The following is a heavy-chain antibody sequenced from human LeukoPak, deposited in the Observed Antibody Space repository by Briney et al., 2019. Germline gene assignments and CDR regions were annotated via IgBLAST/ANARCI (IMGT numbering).Heavy chain of an antibody. CDR3: AKDRLVVITAYFDY. Sequence: SGGSLRLSCAASRFTFSSYAMSWVRQAPGKGLEWVSAISGSGGSTYYADSVKGRFTISRGNSKNTLYLQMNSLRAEDTAVYYCAKDRLVVITAYFDYWGQGTLVTVSS. CDR2: ISGSGGST. J-gene: IGHJ4*02. CDR1: RFTFSSYA. V-gene: IGHV3-23*01. D-gene: IGHD3-22*01.